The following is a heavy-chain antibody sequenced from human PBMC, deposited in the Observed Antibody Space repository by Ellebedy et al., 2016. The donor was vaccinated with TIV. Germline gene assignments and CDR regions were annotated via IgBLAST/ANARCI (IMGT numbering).Heavy chain of an antibody. CDR3: ARYVSYFDTVDQIDYYFDS. Sequence: SETLSLTCTVSGGSLSDYPYYWGWIRQSPGKGLEWIGTVYYSGNPYYNPSLKSRVTISVDTSNNQFALKLTSGTATDTAVYYCARYVSYFDTVDQIDYYFDSWGQGALVTVSS. D-gene: IGHD3-9*01. CDR1: GGSLSDYPYY. J-gene: IGHJ4*02. V-gene: IGHV4-39*01. CDR2: VYYSGNP.